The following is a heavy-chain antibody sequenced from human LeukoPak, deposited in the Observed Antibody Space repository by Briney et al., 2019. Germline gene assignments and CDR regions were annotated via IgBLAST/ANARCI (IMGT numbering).Heavy chain of an antibody. V-gene: IGHV4-31*03. CDR1: GGSISSGGNY. D-gene: IGHD2-15*01. J-gene: IGHJ3*02. CDR2: VYYSGSN. Sequence: WQPLSLSCTVSGGSISSGGNYWRWIRQHPGKGLDSMRYVYYSGSNYYNPSLKSRVTISVDTSKNKFSLKLSSVTAADAAVYYCARSDIYCSGGNCPPNTFDAFDSWGQGTMVTVSS. CDR3: ARSDIYCSGGNCPPNTFDAFDS.